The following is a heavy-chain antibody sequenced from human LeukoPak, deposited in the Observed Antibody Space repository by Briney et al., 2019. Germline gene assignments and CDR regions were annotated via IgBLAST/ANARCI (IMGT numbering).Heavy chain of an antibody. J-gene: IGHJ4*02. V-gene: IGHV3-9*01. Sequence: SLLLSCAASGFTFDYYAMHWVRQAPGKGLEWVSGISWYSGSIGYADSVKGRFTISRDNAKNSLYLQMNSLRAEDTAVYYCAKLGRGVYFDYWGQGTLVTVSS. CDR1: GFTFDYYA. CDR2: ISWYSGSI. CDR3: AKLGRGVYFDY. D-gene: IGHD3-16*01.